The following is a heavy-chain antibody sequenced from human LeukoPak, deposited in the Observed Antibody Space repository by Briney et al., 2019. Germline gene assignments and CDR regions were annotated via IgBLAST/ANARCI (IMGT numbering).Heavy chain of an antibody. D-gene: IGHD6-6*01. CDR2: IAVTPDGPAT. J-gene: IGHJ4*02. CDR3: VWSSTWNRRFYLDQ. V-gene: IGHV3-15*04. Sequence: GGSLRLSCAASGFTFNLAWMSWVRQTPGKGLQWVARIAVTPDGPATDYATPVRGRFTISRDDSRNMVYLQMSSLRTDDTAVYYCVWSSTWNRRFYLDQWGQGTLVTVSS. CDR1: GFTFNLAW.